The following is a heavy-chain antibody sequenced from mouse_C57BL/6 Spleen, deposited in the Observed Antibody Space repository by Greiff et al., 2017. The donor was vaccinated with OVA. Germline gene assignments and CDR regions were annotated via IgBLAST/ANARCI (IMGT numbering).Heavy chain of an antibody. V-gene: IGHV1-82*01. CDR1: GYAFSSSW. CDR3: ARRQTGDY. CDR2: IYPGDGDT. Sequence: QVQLKESGPELVKPGASVKISCKASGYAFSSSWMNWVKQRPGKGLEWIGRIYPGDGDTNYNGKFKGKATLTADKSSSTAYMQLSSLTSEDSAVYFCARRQTGDYWGQGTSVTVSS. J-gene: IGHJ4*01. D-gene: IGHD6-1*01.